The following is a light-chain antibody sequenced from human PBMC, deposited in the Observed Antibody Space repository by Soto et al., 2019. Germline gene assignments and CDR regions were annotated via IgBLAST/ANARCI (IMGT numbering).Light chain of an antibody. CDR3: QKYNIAPSWT. CDR1: QSISSY. J-gene: IGKJ1*01. Sequence: IQINMTPHSLSASVGERVTITSRASQSISSYLNWYQQKPGKAPKLLIYAASTLYTGVPSRFSGSGYGTEFTLTISSLQPEDVATYYCQKYNIAPSWTFGQGTEVDIK. CDR2: AAS. V-gene: IGKV1-39*01.